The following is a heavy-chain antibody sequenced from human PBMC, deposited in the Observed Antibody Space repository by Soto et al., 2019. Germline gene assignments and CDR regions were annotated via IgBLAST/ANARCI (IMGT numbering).Heavy chain of an antibody. V-gene: IGHV4-59*01. D-gene: IGHD1-7*01. Sequence: SETLSLTCTVSGGSISSYYWSWIRQPPGKGLEWIGYIYYSGSTNYNPSLKSRVTISVDTSKNQFSLKLSSVTAADTAVYYCAREDVSSPLELLSVRAFDIWGQGTMVTVSS. CDR1: GGSISSYY. CDR3: AREDVSSPLELLSVRAFDI. J-gene: IGHJ3*02. CDR2: IYYSGST.